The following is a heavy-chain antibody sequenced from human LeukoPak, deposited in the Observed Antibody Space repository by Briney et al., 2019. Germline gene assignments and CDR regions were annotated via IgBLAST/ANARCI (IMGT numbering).Heavy chain of an antibody. CDR3: ARDHGLVTNFRSMDV. CDR1: GFTFSSYA. V-gene: IGHV3-30*01. CDR2: ISYDGSNK. J-gene: IGHJ6*03. Sequence: GGSLRLSCAASGFTFSSYAMHWVRQAPGKGLEWVAVISYDGSNKYYADSVKGRFTISRDNSKSTLYLQMNSLRAEDTAVYYCARDHGLVTNFRSMDVWGKGTTVTVSS. D-gene: IGHD4-23*01.